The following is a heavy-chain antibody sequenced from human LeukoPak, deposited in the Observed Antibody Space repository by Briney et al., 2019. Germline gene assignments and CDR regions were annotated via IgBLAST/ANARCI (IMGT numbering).Heavy chain of an antibody. D-gene: IGHD5-12*01. V-gene: IGHV4-39*07. Sequence: PSETLSLTCTVSGGSISSSSYYWGWIRQPPGKGLEWIGSIYYSGSTYYNPSLKSRVTISVDTSKNQFSLKLSSVTAADTAVYYCARQGLNSGYVVFDYWGQGTLVTVSS. CDR3: ARQGLNSGYVVFDY. J-gene: IGHJ4*02. CDR2: IYYSGST. CDR1: GGSISSSSYY.